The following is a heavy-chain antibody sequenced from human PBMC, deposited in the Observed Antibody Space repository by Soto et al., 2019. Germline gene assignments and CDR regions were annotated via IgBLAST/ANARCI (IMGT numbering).Heavy chain of an antibody. J-gene: IGHJ4*02. V-gene: IGHV1-69*19. D-gene: IGHD3-10*01. CDR3: AREVQVHTAAFVY. CDR1: GGTFNTYA. CDR2: ISPMFGAA. Sequence: QVQLVQSGAEMKKPGSSVKVSCQSSGGTFNTYAMNWVRQAPGQGPEWMGDISPMFGAANYAPKFQGRVTITADESTGTSYMQLSSLTSEDTARYFCAREVQVHTAAFVYLGQGTLVTVSS.